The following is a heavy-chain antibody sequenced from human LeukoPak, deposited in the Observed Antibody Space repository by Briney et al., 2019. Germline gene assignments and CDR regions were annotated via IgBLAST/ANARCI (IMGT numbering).Heavy chain of an antibody. J-gene: IGHJ4*02. Sequence: ASVKVSCKASGYTFTGYYMHWVRQAPGQGLEWMGWINPNSGGTNYAQKFQGRVTMTRDTSISTAYMELSRLRSDDTAVYYCARRPNSSSWYFYYWGQGTLVTVSS. D-gene: IGHD6-13*01. CDR3: ARRPNSSSWYFYY. CDR1: GYTFTGYY. V-gene: IGHV1-2*02. CDR2: INPNSGGT.